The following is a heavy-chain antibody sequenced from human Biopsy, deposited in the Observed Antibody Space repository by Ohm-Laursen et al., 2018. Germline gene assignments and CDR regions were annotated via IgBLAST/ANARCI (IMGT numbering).Heavy chain of an antibody. Sequence: SSVKVSCKVSGCTLTDLSMHWARQAPGKGLEWMGGFDPEDDRRLDAQKFQGRLTMSADTSTDTAYMELVSLRSEDTAIYYCASLNYYDSSAPIDTIYFFEYWGQGTLVSVSS. J-gene: IGHJ4*02. CDR3: ASLNYYDSSAPIDTIYFFEY. CDR2: FDPEDDRR. CDR1: GCTLTDLS. D-gene: IGHD3-22*01. V-gene: IGHV1-24*01.